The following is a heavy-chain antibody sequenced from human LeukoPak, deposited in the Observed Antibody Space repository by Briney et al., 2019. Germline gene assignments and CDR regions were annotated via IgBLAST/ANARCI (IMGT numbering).Heavy chain of an antibody. CDR1: GFTFSSYS. V-gene: IGHV3-21*01. Sequence: GGSLRLSCAASGFTFSSYSMNWVRQAPGKGLEWVSSISSSSSYIYYADSVKGRFTISRDNAKNSLYLQMNSLRAGDTAVYYCARDSGSYRKVSFDYWGQGTLVTVSS. D-gene: IGHD1-26*01. CDR3: ARDSGSYRKVSFDY. J-gene: IGHJ4*02. CDR2: ISSSSSYI.